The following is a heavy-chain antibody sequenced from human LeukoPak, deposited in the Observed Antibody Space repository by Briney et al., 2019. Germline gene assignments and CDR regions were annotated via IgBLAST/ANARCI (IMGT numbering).Heavy chain of an antibody. CDR2: VSNSGDTT. Sequence: AGGSQRLTRVASGFTFSTYGMIWVRQAPGKGPEWVSLVSNSGDTTNYADSVKGRFTISRDNAKNSLYLQMDSLRAEDTAIYYCARVIRSYGDSAYWGQGTLVTVSS. CDR1: GFTFSTYG. J-gene: IGHJ4*02. D-gene: IGHD3-16*01. V-gene: IGHV3-23*01. CDR3: ARVIRSYGDSAY.